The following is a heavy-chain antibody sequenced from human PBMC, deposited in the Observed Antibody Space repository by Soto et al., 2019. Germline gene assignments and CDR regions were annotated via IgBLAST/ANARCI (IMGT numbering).Heavy chain of an antibody. J-gene: IGHJ6*02. D-gene: IGHD1-20*01. CDR1: GGAFSNYA. CDR3: ASWSNWNPLYYDGLDV. CDR2: IIPLHNTS. Sequence: QVQLLQSGAEVKKPGSSVKVSCKASGGAFSNYALNWVRHGPGQRLEWLGGIIPLHNTSNYSLKFLGRVTVTADISSTTVYMEWNSLTSDDTATYYCASWSNWNPLYYDGLDVWGQGTTVTVSS. V-gene: IGHV1-69*06.